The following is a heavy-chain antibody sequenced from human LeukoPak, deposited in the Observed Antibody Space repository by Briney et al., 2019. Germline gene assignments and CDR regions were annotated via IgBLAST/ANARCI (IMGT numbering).Heavy chain of an antibody. Sequence: SSETLSLTCTVSGGSISSRSYYWGWIRQPPGKGLEWIGRIYTSGSTNYNPSLKSRVTISVDTSKNQFSLKLSSVTAADTAVYYCARGLVAGRYFDRKNWFDPWGQGTLVTVSS. CDR2: IYTSGST. D-gene: IGHD3-9*01. V-gene: IGHV4-61*02. CDR3: ARGLVAGRYFDRKNWFDP. CDR1: GGSISSRSYY. J-gene: IGHJ5*02.